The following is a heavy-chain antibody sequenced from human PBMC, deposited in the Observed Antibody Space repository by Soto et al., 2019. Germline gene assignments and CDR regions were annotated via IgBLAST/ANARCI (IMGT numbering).Heavy chain of an antibody. V-gene: IGHV3-23*01. D-gene: IGHD3-3*01. J-gene: IGHJ4*02. CDR2: FSDSGGST. CDR3: AKQGPSPIRFLDWLPRGPYYFDF. Sequence: EVQLLESGGGLVQPGGSPRLSCATSGFTFSTSDMSWVRQAPGKGLEWVSGFSDSGGSTYYADPVKGRFTISRDNSKNTLYLQMNSLRAEDTAIYYCAKQGPSPIRFLDWLPRGPYYFDFWGQGTLVTVSS. CDR1: GFTFSTSD.